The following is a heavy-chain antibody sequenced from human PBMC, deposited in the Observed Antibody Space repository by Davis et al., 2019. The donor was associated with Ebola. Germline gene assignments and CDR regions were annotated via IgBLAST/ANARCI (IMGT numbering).Heavy chain of an antibody. CDR2: IKQDGSEK. CDR1: GFTFSDYY. D-gene: IGHD6-19*01. CDR3: ARVAVAGLFGG. V-gene: IGHV3-7*01. Sequence: GGSLRLSCAASGFTFSDYYMSWIRQAPGKGLEWVANIKQDGSEKYYVDSVKGRFTISRDNAKNSLYLQMNSLRAEDTAVYYCARVAVAGLFGGWGQGTLVTVSS. J-gene: IGHJ4*02.